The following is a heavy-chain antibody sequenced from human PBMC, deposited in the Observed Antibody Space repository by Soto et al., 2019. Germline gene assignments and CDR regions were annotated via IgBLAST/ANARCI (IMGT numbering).Heavy chain of an antibody. CDR2: INQDGSER. CDR3: AVYGYGVSAAAY. Sequence: GGSLRLSCAASGFTFSTYGMNWVRQAPGKGLEWVANINQDGSERYYVDSVRGRFTISRDNVENSLYLQLNSLRPEDTAVYYCAVYGYGVSAAAYWGQGTLVTVSS. CDR1: GFTFSTYG. J-gene: IGHJ4*02. V-gene: IGHV3-7*03. D-gene: IGHD4-17*01.